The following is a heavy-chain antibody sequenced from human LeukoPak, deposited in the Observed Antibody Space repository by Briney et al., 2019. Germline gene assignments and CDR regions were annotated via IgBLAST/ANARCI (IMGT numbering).Heavy chain of an antibody. D-gene: IGHD4-11*01. J-gene: IGHJ4*02. CDR1: GFTFSSYA. CDR3: TTYDYKIDY. Sequence: PGGSLRLSCAASGFTFSSYAMSWVRQAPGKGLEWVSAISGSGGTTEYAAPLKGRFTISRDDSKNTLYLQMNSLTTEDTAVYYCTTYDYKIDYWGQGTLVTVSS. CDR2: ISGSGGTT. V-gene: IGHV3-23*01.